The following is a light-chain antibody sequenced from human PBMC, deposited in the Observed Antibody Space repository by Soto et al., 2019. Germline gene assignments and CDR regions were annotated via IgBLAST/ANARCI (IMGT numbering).Light chain of an antibody. J-gene: IGLJ1*01. CDR2: GNS. Sequence: QSVLTQPPSVSGAPGQRVTISCTGSSSNIGAGYDVHWYQQLPGTAPKLLIYGNSNRPSGVPDRFSGSKSGTSAPLAITGLQAEDEADFYCQSHDSSLSAYVFGTGTKVTV. CDR3: QSHDSSLSAYV. V-gene: IGLV1-40*01. CDR1: SSNIGAGYD.